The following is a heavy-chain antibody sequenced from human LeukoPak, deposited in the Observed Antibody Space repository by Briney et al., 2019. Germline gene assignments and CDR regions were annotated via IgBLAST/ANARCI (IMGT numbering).Heavy chain of an antibody. CDR2: TSYIGDNK. D-gene: IGHD3-22*01. CDR3: ARDFSRHHVWLYTFDY. V-gene: IGHV3-30-3*01. CDR1: GFTFSRNS. J-gene: IGHJ4*02. Sequence: HPGGSLRLSCAASGFTFSRNSIHWVRQAPGKGLEWVAVTSYIGDNKYYADSVKGRFTISRDNSRNTVYLQMNTLRAEDTAVYYCARDFSRHHVWLYTFDYGGQGPLVTFPS.